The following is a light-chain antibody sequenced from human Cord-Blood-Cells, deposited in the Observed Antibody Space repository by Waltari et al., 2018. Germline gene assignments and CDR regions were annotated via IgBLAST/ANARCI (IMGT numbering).Light chain of an antibody. CDR2: QDS. CDR3: QAWDSSTAWV. V-gene: IGLV3-1*01. CDR1: QLGDKY. J-gene: IGLJ3*02. Sequence: SYELTLPPSVSVSPGQTASITCSGDQLGDKYACWYQQKPGQSPVLVIYQDSKRPSGIPERFSGSNSGNTATLTISGTQAMDEADYYCQAWDSSTAWVFGGGTKLTVL.